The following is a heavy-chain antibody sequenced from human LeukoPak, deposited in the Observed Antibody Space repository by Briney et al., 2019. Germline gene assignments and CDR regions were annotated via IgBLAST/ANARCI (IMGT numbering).Heavy chain of an antibody. Sequence: PGGSLRLSCAASGFSFSSSGFHWVRQAPGKGLEWVAVISSDGSNKYYTDSVKGRFTISRDNSKSTVHVQMNYLTDEDTALYYCARVGEQQPPTDWGQGTLVTVSS. CDR2: ISSDGSNK. J-gene: IGHJ4*02. V-gene: IGHV3-33*01. D-gene: IGHD6-13*01. CDR1: GFSFSSSG. CDR3: ARVGEQQPPTD.